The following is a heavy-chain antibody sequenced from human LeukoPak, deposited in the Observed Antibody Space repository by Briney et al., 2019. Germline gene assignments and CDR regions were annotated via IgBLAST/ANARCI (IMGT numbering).Heavy chain of an antibody. V-gene: IGHV4-4*07. J-gene: IGHJ4*02. CDR3: ARDSGWTEDGFDY. CDR2: IDTSGST. Sequence: RPSETLSLTCTVSGVSISHYYWTWIRQPAGGGLEWIGRIDTSGSTNYNPSLESRVTMSSDTSNNQFSLNLMSVAAADTAVYYCARDSGWTEDGFDYWGQGTLVTVSS. D-gene: IGHD2-15*01. CDR1: GVSISHYY.